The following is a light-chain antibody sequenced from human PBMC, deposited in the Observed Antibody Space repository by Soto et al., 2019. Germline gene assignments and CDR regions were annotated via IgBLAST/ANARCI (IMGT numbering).Light chain of an antibody. V-gene: IGLV2-14*01. Sequence: QSVLTQPASVSGSPGQSITISCTATSRDVGAYNYVSWYQQYPGKAPKLMIYEVINRPSGVSNRFSGSKSGNTASLIISGLQAEDEADYYCSSYTSSSTLVFGGGTKLTVL. CDR1: SRDVGAYNY. CDR3: SSYTSSSTLV. J-gene: IGLJ2*01. CDR2: EVI.